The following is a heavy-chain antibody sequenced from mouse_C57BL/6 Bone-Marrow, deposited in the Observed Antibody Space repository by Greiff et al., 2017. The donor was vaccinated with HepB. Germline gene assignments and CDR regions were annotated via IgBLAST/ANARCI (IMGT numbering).Heavy chain of an antibody. D-gene: IGHD1-1*01. Sequence: QVQLQQPGAELVKPGASVKLSCKASGYTFTSYWMHWVKQRPGRGLEWIGMIHPNSGSTNYNEKFKSKATLTVDKSSSTAYMQLSSLTSEDSAVYYCARSYYGPWFAYWGQGTLVTVSA. CDR3: ARSYYGPWFAY. J-gene: IGHJ3*01. CDR2: IHPNSGST. V-gene: IGHV1-64*01. CDR1: GYTFTSYW.